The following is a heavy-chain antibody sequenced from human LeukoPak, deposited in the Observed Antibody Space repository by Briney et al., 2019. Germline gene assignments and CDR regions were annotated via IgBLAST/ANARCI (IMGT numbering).Heavy chain of an antibody. Sequence: SETLSLTCAVYGGTFSGYYWSWIRQPPGKGLEWIGEINHSGNTNYNPSLKSRVTISIDTSKNQFSLKLSSVTAADTAIYYCARPFLRFSSGWHFDYWGQGTLVTVSS. CDR1: GGTFSGYY. J-gene: IGHJ4*02. CDR3: ARPFLRFSSGWHFDY. CDR2: INHSGNT. V-gene: IGHV4-34*01. D-gene: IGHD6-19*01.